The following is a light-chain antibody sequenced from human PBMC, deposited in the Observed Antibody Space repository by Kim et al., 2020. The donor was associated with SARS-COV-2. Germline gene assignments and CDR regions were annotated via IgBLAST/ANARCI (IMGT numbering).Light chain of an antibody. J-gene: IGLJ1*01. V-gene: IGLV3-9*01. CDR3: QVWDSSTYV. Sequence: SVALGQTARITCGGNSIGSKNVPWYQQKPGQAPVLVIYRDNDRPSGIPERFSGSNSGNTATLTISRVQAGDEADYYCQVWDSSTYVFGSGTKVTVL. CDR2: RDN. CDR1: SIGSKN.